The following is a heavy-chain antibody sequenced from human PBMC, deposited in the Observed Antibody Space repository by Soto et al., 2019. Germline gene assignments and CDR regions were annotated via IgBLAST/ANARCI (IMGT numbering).Heavy chain of an antibody. CDR3: TRHGSGDYFLFDP. CDR1: GFTFSSFW. Sequence: GGSLRLSCAASGFTFSSFWMHWVRQAPGKGLEWVSRASPDGTSTSYADSVKGRFTISRDNAKNTLFMQMNSLRAEDTAVYYCTRHGSGDYFLFDPWGQGTLVTVS. J-gene: IGHJ5*02. D-gene: IGHD4-17*01. CDR2: ASPDGTST. V-gene: IGHV3-74*01.